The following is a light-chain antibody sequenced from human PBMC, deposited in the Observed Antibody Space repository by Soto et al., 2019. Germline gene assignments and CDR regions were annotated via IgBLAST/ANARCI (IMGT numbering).Light chain of an antibody. V-gene: IGKV1-39*01. CDR3: QQSNSLPPT. CDR1: QSISSN. Sequence: DIQMTQSPSSLSASVGDRVTITCRASQSISSNLNWYQQKPGKAPNLLIYTAASLQSGVPPRFSGSGSGTDFTLTIASLQLEDFATYYCQQSNSLPPTFGQGTKLEIK. J-gene: IGKJ1*01. CDR2: TAA.